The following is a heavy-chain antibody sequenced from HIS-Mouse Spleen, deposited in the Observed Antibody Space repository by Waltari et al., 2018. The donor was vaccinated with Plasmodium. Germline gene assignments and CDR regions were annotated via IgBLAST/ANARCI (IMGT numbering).Heavy chain of an antibody. CDR3: ARGRGARFDY. Sequence: QLQLQESGPGLVKPSETLSLTCTVSVGSISSSSYYWGWIRQPPGKGLEWIGSIYYSGSTYYNPSLKSRVTISVDTSKNQFSLKLSSVTAADTAVYYCARGRGARFDYWGQGTLVTVSS. V-gene: IGHV4-39*07. J-gene: IGHJ4*02. D-gene: IGHD3-16*01. CDR2: IYYSGST. CDR1: VGSISSSSYY.